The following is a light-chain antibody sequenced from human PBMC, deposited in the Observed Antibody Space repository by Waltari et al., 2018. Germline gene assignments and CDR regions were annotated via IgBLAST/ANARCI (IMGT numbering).Light chain of an antibody. Sequence: TGRASQPIRGDLGWYQQKPGNAPKLLIFAASNLQSGVPTRFAGSGFGTDFVLTISSLQPEDFATYYCLQDYLYPYTFGQGTKLEIK. CDR3: LQDYLYPYT. V-gene: IGKV1-6*01. J-gene: IGKJ2*01. CDR2: AAS. CDR1: QPIRGD.